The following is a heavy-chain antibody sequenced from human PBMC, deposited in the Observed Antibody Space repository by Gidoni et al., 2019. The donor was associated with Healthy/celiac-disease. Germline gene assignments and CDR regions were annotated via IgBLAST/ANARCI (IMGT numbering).Heavy chain of an antibody. V-gene: IGHV1-18*01. CDR2: NGAYNGNT. Sequence: QVQLVQYGAEVKKPGASVKVSCKASGYTFTSYGISWVRQAPGQGLEWMGWNGAYNGNTNYAQKLQGRVTMTTETSTSKAYMDLRSLRSDDTAVYYCARAGLLLWFGEGTFDPWGQGTLVTVSS. J-gene: IGHJ5*02. CDR1: GYTFTSYG. D-gene: IGHD3-10*01. CDR3: ARAGLLLWFGEGTFDP.